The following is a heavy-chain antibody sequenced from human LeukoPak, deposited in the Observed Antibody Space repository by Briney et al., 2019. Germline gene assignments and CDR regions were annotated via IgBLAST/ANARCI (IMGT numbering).Heavy chain of an antibody. CDR3: ARDYSSSWAFYYYYYYMDV. Sequence: GASVKVSCKASGYTFTVYYMHWVRQAPGQGLEWMGWINPNSGGTNYAQKFQGRVTMTRDTSISTAYMELSRLRSDDTAVYYCARDYSSSWAFYYYYYYMDVWGKGTTVTVSS. CDR1: GYTFTVYY. V-gene: IGHV1-2*02. J-gene: IGHJ6*03. D-gene: IGHD6-13*01. CDR2: INPNSGGT.